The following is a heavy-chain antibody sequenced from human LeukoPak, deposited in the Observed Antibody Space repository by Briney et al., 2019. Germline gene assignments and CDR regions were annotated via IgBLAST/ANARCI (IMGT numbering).Heavy chain of an antibody. V-gene: IGHV1-69*01. J-gene: IGHJ4*02. CDR2: TIPIFGTA. CDR3: ARDDRSGYYYGSGTYGD. Sequence: SGKVSCKASGGTFSSYAISWVRQAPGQGLEWMGGTIPIFGTANYAQKFQGRVTITADESTSTAYMELSSLRSEDTAVYYCARDDRSGYYYGSGTYGDWGQGTLVTVSS. D-gene: IGHD3-10*01. CDR1: GGTFSSYA.